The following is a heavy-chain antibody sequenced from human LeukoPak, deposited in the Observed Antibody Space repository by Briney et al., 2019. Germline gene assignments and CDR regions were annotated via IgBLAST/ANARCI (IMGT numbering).Heavy chain of an antibody. D-gene: IGHD3-16*02. CDR2: INSDGSST. Sequence: GGSLRLSCAASGFTFSSCWMHWVRQAPGKGLVWVSRINSDGSSTSYADSVKGRFTISRDNAKNTLYLQMNSLRAEDTAVYYCARDAADYDYVWGSYRSSPPDYWGQGTLVTVSS. V-gene: IGHV3-74*01. CDR1: GFTFSSCW. CDR3: ARDAADYDYVWGSYRSSPPDY. J-gene: IGHJ4*02.